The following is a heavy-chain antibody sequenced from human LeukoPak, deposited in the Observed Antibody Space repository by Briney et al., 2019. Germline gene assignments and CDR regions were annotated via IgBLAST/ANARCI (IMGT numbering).Heavy chain of an antibody. CDR2: ISAYNGNT. V-gene: IGHV1-18*01. CDR1: GYTFTIYG. CDR3: ARVLDSSSWYGGYYYYGMDV. Sequence: ASVKLSCKASGYTFTIYGISWVRQAPGQGLEWMGWISAYNGNTNYAQKLQGRVTMTTDTSTSTAYMELRSLRSDDTAVYYCARVLDSSSWYGGYYYYGMDVWGQGTTVTVSS. J-gene: IGHJ6*02. D-gene: IGHD6-13*01.